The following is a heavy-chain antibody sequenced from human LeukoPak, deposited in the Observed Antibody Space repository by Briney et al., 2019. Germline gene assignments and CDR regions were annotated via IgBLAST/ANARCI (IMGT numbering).Heavy chain of an antibody. Sequence: GGSLRLSCAASGFTFSSYDMHWVRQATGKGLEWVSAIGTAGDAYYPGSVKGRFTISRENAKNSLYLQMNSLRAGDTAVYYCARGGTMVRGVITTFDYWGQGTLVTVSS. V-gene: IGHV3-13*01. CDR3: ARGGTMVRGVITTFDY. CDR2: IGTAGDA. CDR1: GFTFSSYD. D-gene: IGHD3-10*01. J-gene: IGHJ4*02.